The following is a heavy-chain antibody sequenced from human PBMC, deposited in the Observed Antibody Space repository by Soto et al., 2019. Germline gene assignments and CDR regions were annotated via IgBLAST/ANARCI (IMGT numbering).Heavy chain of an antibody. CDR2: ISYDGSNK. CDR1: GFTFSSYG. Sequence: QVQLVESGGGVVQPGRSLRLSCAASGFTFSSYGMHWVRQAPGKGLEWVAVISYDGSNKYYADSVKGRFTISRDNSKNTLYLQMNSLRAEDTAVYYCAKDLWIQLWYPDYWGQGTLVTVSS. CDR3: AKDLWIQLWYPDY. J-gene: IGHJ4*02. D-gene: IGHD5-18*01. V-gene: IGHV3-30*18.